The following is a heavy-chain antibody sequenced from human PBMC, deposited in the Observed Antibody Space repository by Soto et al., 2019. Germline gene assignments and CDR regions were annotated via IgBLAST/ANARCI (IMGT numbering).Heavy chain of an antibody. CDR2: IYHSGST. Sequence: PSETLSLTCAVSGGSISSSNWWSWVRQPPGKGLEWIGEIYHSGSTNYNPSLKSRVTISVDKSKNQFSLKLSSVTAADTAVYYCARGSVRKGYCSGGSCPDSYYYGMDVWGQGTTVTVSS. J-gene: IGHJ6*02. D-gene: IGHD2-15*01. V-gene: IGHV4-4*02. CDR3: ARGSVRKGYCSGGSCPDSYYYGMDV. CDR1: GGSISSSNW.